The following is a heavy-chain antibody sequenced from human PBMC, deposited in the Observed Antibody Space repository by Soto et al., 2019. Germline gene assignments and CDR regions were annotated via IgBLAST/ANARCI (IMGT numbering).Heavy chain of an antibody. J-gene: IGHJ6*02. CDR3: ARHNYDGSGYYYYYYGMDV. CDR1: GGTIRNIIYH. CDR2: INHSGNT. D-gene: IGHD3-22*01. Sequence: SGTMSLTCTVSGGTIRNIIYHWSCKRKPPGKGLEWIGEINHSGNTNYNQSLKSRVTISVDTSKNQFSLKLSSVTAADTAVYYCARHNYDGSGYYYYYYGMDVWGQGTTVTVYS. V-gene: IGHV4-39*01.